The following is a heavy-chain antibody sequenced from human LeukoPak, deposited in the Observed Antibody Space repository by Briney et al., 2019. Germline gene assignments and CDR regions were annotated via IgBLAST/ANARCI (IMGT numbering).Heavy chain of an antibody. CDR1: GFTLYDYV. CDR3: AKDMSGNSVYDY. Sequence: GGALILSRSVSGFTLYDYVMQSGHQAPRRGRGLVSLISGDGGSTYYADCVKGRFTLSIDNSKNSRYRQMNSRRHEQTALYYCAKDMSGNSVYDYWGRGTLVRVFS. V-gene: IGHV3-43*02. D-gene: IGHD4-23*01. CDR2: ISGDGGST. J-gene: IGHJ4*02.